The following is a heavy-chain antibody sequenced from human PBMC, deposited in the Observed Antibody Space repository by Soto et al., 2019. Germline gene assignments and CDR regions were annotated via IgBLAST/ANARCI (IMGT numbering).Heavy chain of an antibody. CDR1: GGSISSSSYY. Sequence: ALETLSLTCTVSGGSISSSSYYWGWIRQPPGKGLEWIGSIYYSGSTYYNPSLKSRVTISVDTSKNQFSLKLSSVTAADTAVYYCARQFLWELRPDAFDIWGQGTMVTVSS. CDR3: ARQFLWELRPDAFDI. D-gene: IGHD1-26*01. J-gene: IGHJ3*02. V-gene: IGHV4-39*01. CDR2: IYYSGST.